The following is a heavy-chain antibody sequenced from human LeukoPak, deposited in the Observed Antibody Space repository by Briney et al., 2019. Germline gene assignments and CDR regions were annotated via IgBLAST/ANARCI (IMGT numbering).Heavy chain of an antibody. V-gene: IGHV1-18*01. J-gene: IGHJ4*02. D-gene: IGHD2-21*02. Sequence: ASVKVSCKASGYTFTSYGISWVRQAPGQGLEWMGWISANDGNTDYPQKLQGRVTMTTDTSTSTAYMELRSLRSEDTAVYYCARNTETAIPLPYYFDYWRQGTLVTVSS. CDR1: GYTFTSYG. CDR3: ARNTETAIPLPYYFDY. CDR2: ISANDGNT.